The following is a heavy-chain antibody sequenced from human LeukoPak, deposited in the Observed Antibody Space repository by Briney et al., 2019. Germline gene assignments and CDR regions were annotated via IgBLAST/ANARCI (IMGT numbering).Heavy chain of an antibody. V-gene: IGHV3-74*01. CDR3: ARGNSLDY. Sequence: PGGSLRLSCAASGFTFSRHWMNWVRHAPGKRLVWVSRINTDGSSTLYADSVKGRFTICRDNAKHTLYLQMHSLRAEDTAVYYCARGNSLDYWGQGTLVTVSS. J-gene: IGHJ4*02. CDR1: GFTFSRHW. D-gene: IGHD4-11*01. CDR2: INTDGSST.